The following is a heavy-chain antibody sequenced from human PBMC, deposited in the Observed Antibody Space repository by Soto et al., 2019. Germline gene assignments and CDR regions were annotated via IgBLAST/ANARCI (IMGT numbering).Heavy chain of an antibody. D-gene: IGHD2-2*01. CDR2: TYYRSKWYN. Sequence: QSQTLSLTCAISGDSVSSNSAAWNWIRQSPSRGLEWLGRTYYRSKWYNDYAVSVKGRITISPDTSKNQFSLQLNSVTPEDTALYYCATSSIVHDPYAIDCWGQGTLVTVSS. CDR1: GDSVSSNSAA. J-gene: IGHJ4*02. CDR3: ATSSIVHDPYAIDC. V-gene: IGHV6-1*01.